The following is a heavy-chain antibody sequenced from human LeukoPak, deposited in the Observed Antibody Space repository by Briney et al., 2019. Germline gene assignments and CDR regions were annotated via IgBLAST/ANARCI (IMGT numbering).Heavy chain of an antibody. CDR1: GFTFSNYA. J-gene: IGHJ4*02. Sequence: GGSLRLSCEASGFTFSNYAMSWVRQAPGKGLEWVSGISNSGGSAYYADSVKGRFTISRDNSRNTLYLQMNSLRAEDTAVYYCAKGLRLGELSSAFDYWGQGTLVTVSS. CDR2: ISNSGGSA. D-gene: IGHD3-16*02. CDR3: AKGLRLGELSSAFDY. V-gene: IGHV3-23*01.